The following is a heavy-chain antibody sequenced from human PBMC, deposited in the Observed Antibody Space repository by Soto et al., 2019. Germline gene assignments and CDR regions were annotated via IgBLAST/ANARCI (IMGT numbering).Heavy chain of an antibody. D-gene: IGHD6-6*01. CDR1: GDSVPSDSAS. CDR3: ARAHLIPARLMSYIEL. V-gene: IGHV6-1*01. Sequence: SQTLSLTCAISGDSVPSDSASWHWIRQSPSRGLEWLGRTYYRSKWYNDYALSLKSRIAISPDTSKNQLSLQLNAVTPEDTAVYYCARAHLIPARLMSYIELWGRGTLVNVSS. J-gene: IGHJ2*01. CDR2: TYYRSKWYN.